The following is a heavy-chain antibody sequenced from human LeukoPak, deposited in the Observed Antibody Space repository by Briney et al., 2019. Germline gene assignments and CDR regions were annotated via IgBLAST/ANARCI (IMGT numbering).Heavy chain of an antibody. Sequence: GGSLRLSCAASGFTFSNYEMNWVRQAPGKGLEWVSYISSSGSTVYYADSVKGRFTISRDNAKNSLDLQMSNLRAEDTAVYYCARDRGSWYWGQGTLVTVSS. CDR1: GFTFSNYE. CDR2: ISSSGSTV. J-gene: IGHJ4*02. V-gene: IGHV3-48*03. CDR3: ARDRGSWY. D-gene: IGHD6-13*01.